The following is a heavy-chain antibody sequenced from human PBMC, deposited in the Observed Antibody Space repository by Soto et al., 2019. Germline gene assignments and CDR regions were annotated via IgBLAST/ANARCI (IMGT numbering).Heavy chain of an antibody. D-gene: IGHD2-2*01. J-gene: IGHJ5*02. Sequence: QVQLVQSGAEVKKPGASVKVSCKASGYTFTSYYMHWVRQAPGQGLEWMGIINPSGGSTSYAQKFKGRVTMTRDTSTSTVYMELSSLRSEDTAVYYCARRGCSSASCYFLDGWFDPWGQGTLVTVSS. CDR1: GYTFTSYY. V-gene: IGHV1-46*03. CDR2: INPSGGST. CDR3: ARRGCSSASCYFLDGWFDP.